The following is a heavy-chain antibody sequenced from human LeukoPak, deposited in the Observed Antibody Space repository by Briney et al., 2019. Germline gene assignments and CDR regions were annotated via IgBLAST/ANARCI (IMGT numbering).Heavy chain of an antibody. J-gene: IGHJ3*02. Sequence: GGSLRLSCAPSGFTFSIYAMSGVRQAPGKGLGWVSAISGIVVNTYYADSVKGRFTISRDNSKNTLYLQMNSLRAEDTAVYYCAKDLLDIVVVIAINDAFDIWGQGTMVTVSS. D-gene: IGHD2-21*01. CDR1: GFTFSIYA. CDR3: AKDLLDIVVVIAINDAFDI. CDR2: ISGIVVNT. V-gene: IGHV3-23*01.